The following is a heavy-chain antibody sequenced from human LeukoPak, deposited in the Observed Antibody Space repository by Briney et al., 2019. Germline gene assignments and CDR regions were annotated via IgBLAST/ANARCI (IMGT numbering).Heavy chain of an antibody. CDR1: GFTFSSYA. D-gene: IGHD2-15*01. CDR2: ISGSGGST. J-gene: IGHJ5*02. CDR3: AKRHCSGGSCYTWSVRWFDP. Sequence: KPGGSLRLSCAASGFTFSSYAMSWVRQAPGKGLEWVSAISGSGGSTYYADSVKGRFTISRDNSKNTLYLQMNSLRAEDTAVYYCAKRHCSGGSCYTWSVRWFDPWGQGTLVTVSS. V-gene: IGHV3-23*01.